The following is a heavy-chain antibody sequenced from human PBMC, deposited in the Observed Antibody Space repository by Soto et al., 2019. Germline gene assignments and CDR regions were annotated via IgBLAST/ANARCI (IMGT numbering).Heavy chain of an antibody. CDR1: GFTFSSYG. J-gene: IGHJ4*02. Sequence: PGGSLRLSCAASGFTFSSYGMHWVRQAPGKGLEWVAVIWYDGSNKYYADSVKGRFTISRDNSKNTLYLQMNSLRAEDTAVYYCARALYDILTGYPLDYWGQGTLVTVSS. CDR2: IWYDGSNK. D-gene: IGHD3-9*01. CDR3: ARALYDILTGYPLDY. V-gene: IGHV3-33*01.